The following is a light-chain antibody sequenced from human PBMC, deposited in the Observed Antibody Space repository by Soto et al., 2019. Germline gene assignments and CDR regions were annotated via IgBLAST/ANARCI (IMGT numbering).Light chain of an antibody. J-gene: IGKJ4*01. V-gene: IGKV3-15*01. CDR1: QNIHNN. CDR2: GAP. Sequence: EIVMTQSPATLSVSPGERATLSCRASQNIHNNLAWFQQKPGQSPTFLIYGAPTRATGIPARFSGSGSGTEFTLTISSLQSEDFAVYYCHQYNDWSLTFGGGTKVEIK. CDR3: HQYNDWSLT.